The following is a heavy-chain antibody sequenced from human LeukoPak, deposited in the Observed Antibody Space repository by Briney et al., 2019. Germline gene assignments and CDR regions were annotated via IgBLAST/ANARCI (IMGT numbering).Heavy chain of an antibody. CDR2: INPNSGGT. CDR3: ARGGDIAARPFDY. J-gene: IGHJ4*02. D-gene: IGHD6-6*01. CDR1: GYTFNGYY. V-gene: IGHV1-2*02. Sequence: ASVKVSCKASGYTFNGYYIHWVRQAPGQGLEWMGWINPNSGGTNYAQKFQDRVTMTRDTSISTAYMDLSRLRSDDTAVYYCARGGDIAARPFDYWGQGTLVTVSS.